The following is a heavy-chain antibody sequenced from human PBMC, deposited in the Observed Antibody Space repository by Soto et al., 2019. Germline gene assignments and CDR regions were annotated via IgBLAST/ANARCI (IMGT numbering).Heavy chain of an antibody. Sequence: PPGKGLEWIGYIYYSGTTYYNPSLKNRVTMSIDTSKNQFSLKLTSVTAADTAVYYCARAMLVATTTWFDPWGQGALVTVSS. V-gene: IGHV4-30-4*01. J-gene: IGHJ5*02. CDR2: IYYSGTT. CDR3: ARAMLVATTTWFDP. D-gene: IGHD2-15*01.